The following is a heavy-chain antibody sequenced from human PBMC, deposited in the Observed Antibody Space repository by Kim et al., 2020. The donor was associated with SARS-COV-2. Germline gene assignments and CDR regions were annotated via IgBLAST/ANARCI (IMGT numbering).Heavy chain of an antibody. V-gene: IGHV3-23*01. D-gene: IGHD2-8*02. CDR2: ISSGDGST. CDR3: SKSQNLVRFYYYAMAV. Sequence: GGSLRLSCAASGFTFGDYAMNWVRQSPGKGLEWVSSISSGDGSTYYADSVKGRFIISRDNSKNMLYLQMNNLRAEDTALYYCSKSQNLVRFYYYAMAVWG. CDR1: GFTFGDYA. J-gene: IGHJ6*01.